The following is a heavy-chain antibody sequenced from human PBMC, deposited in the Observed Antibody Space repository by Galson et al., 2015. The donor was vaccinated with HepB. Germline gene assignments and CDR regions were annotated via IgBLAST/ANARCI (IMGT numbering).Heavy chain of an antibody. Sequence: SVKVSCKASGYTFTSYAMHWVRQAPGQRLEWMGWINAGNGNTKYSQKFQGRVTITRDTSASTAYMELSSLRSEDTAVYYCARDLSGWYDWFDPWGQGTLVTVSS. V-gene: IGHV1-3*01. J-gene: IGHJ5*02. CDR1: GYTFTSYA. D-gene: IGHD6-19*01. CDR2: INAGNGNT. CDR3: ARDLSGWYDWFDP.